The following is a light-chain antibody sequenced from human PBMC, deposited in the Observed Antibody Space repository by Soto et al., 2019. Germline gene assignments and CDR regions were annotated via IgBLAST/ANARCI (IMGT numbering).Light chain of an antibody. Sequence: QSVLTQPPSASGSPGQSVAISCTGTSSDVGGYNYVSWYQQHPGKAPKLMIYEVNKRPSGVPDRFSGSKSGNTASPTVSGLQAEDEDDYYCSSYAGSSNVFGTGTKVTVL. J-gene: IGLJ1*01. V-gene: IGLV2-8*01. CDR2: EVN. CDR3: SSYAGSSNV. CDR1: SSDVGGYNY.